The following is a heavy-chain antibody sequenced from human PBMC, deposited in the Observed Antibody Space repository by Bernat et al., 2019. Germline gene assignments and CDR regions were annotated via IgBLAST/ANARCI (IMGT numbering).Heavy chain of an antibody. CDR3: ARYPCGGACYGGKHLQD. CDR1: GFSFSNYW. V-gene: IGHV3-7*01. CDR2: VNGDGSAK. D-gene: IGHD2-21*01. J-gene: IGHJ1*01. Sequence: EVQLVESGGGLVQPGGSLRLSCTASGFSFSNYWMTWGRQSPGTGLEWVADVNGDGSAKYYVDSVKGRYNNSRDNARNALQLQIDKLRAEDTAVYYCARYPCGGACYGGKHLQDWGQGTLVTVSS.